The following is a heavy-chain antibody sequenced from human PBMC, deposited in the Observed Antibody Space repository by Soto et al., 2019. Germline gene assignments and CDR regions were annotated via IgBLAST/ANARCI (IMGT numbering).Heavy chain of an antibody. D-gene: IGHD2-8*01. J-gene: IGHJ4*02. Sequence: GASVKVSCKASGYTFTSYAMHWVRQAPGQRLEWMGWINAGNGNTKYSQKFQGRVTITRDTSASTAYMELSSLRSEDTAVYYCARDFDVYPVFYFDYWGQGTLVTVSS. CDR1: GYTFTSYA. CDR3: ARDFDVYPVFYFDY. CDR2: INAGNGNT. V-gene: IGHV1-3*01.